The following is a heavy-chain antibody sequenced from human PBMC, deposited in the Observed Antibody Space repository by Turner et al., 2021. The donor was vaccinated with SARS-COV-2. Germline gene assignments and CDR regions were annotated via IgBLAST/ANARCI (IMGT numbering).Heavy chain of an antibody. CDR2: LNPNSSDR. V-gene: IGHV1-2*06. CDR3: SRYRVVFPALHSMDV. J-gene: IGHJ6*02. CDR1: GGTFSSYA. D-gene: IGHD3-16*02. Sequence: QVQLVQSGAEVKQAGSSVKVSCKAAGGTFSSYAISWVRQAPGQWLESRGRLNPNSSDRSSAAKFQGRLTMTRDTSTNTVYMELTSLRRVNTAVYFCSRYRVVFPALHSMDVWGQGTTVIVSS.